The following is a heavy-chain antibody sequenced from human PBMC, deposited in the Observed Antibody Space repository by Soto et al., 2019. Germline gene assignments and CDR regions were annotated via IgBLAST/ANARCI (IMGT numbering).Heavy chain of an antibody. D-gene: IGHD2-8*01. CDR2: INHSGST. Sequence: SETLSLTCAVYGGSFSGYYWSWIRQPPGKGLEWIGEINHSGSTNYNPSLKSRVTISVDTSKNQFSLKLSSVTAADTAVYYCARGLEIVLNRHSYYFDYWGQGTLVTVSS. J-gene: IGHJ4*02. CDR3: ARGLEIVLNRHSYYFDY. CDR1: GGSFSGYY. V-gene: IGHV4-34*01.